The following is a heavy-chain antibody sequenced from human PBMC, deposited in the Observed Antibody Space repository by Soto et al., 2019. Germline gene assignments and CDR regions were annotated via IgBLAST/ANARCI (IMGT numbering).Heavy chain of an antibody. CDR2: LDGAGGST. CDR3: AAPRDEYGSGVSWFTYGMDI. CDR1: GFTFSDFA. V-gene: IGHV3-23*01. D-gene: IGHD3-10*01. J-gene: IGHJ6*02. Sequence: HPGGSLRLSCVGSGFTFSDFAMTWVRHVPGRGLEWVASLDGAGGSTYYAESVRGRFSISRDNSQNTLFLQMKRLTVDDTAIYYCAAPRDEYGSGVSWFTYGMDIWGQGTTVTVSS.